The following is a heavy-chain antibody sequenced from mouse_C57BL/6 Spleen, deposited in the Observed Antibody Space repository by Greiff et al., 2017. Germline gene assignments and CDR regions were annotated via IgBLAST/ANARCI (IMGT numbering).Heavy chain of an antibody. J-gene: IGHJ1*03. D-gene: IGHD2-12*01. CDR1: GYTFTDYY. Sequence: VQLQQSGAELVRPGASVKLSCKASGYTFTDYYINWVKQRPGQGLEWIARIYPGSGNTYYNEKFKGKATLTAEKSSSTAYMQLSSLTSEDSAVYFCARDSRSYWYFDVWGTGTTVTVSS. CDR3: ARDSRSYWYFDV. CDR2: IYPGSGNT. V-gene: IGHV1-76*01.